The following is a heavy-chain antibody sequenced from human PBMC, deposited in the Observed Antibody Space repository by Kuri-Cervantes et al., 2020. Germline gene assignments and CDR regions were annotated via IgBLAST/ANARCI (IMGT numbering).Heavy chain of an antibody. CDR2: INPVSGAK. CDR1: GFTFTSYS. CDR3: ARDHKWAFDY. Sequence: GESLKISCAASGFTFTSYSMNWVRQAPGKGLEWISYINPVSGAKYYADSVKGRFTISRDDAKNSLDLHMSSLTDEDTAVYYCARDHKWAFDYWGQGILVTVSS. D-gene: IGHD1-26*01. J-gene: IGHJ4*02. V-gene: IGHV3-48*02.